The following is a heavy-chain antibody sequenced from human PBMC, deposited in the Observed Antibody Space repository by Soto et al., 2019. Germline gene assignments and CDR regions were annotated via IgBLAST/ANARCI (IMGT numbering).Heavy chain of an antibody. V-gene: IGHV3-30*18. D-gene: IGHD2-8*01. CDR2: ISYDGSIK. Sequence: HPGGSLRLSCAVSGFTFSSYGMHWVRQAPGKGLEWVAVISYDGSIKHFVDAVKGRFTISRDNSKDTLYLQMNSLRAEDTAVYYCAKDSTTMVYATYYFDYWGQGTLVTVSS. CDR1: GFTFSSYG. J-gene: IGHJ4*02. CDR3: AKDSTTMVYATYYFDY.